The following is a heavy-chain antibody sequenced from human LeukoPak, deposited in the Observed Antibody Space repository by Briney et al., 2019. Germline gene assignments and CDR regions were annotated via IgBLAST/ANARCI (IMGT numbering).Heavy chain of an antibody. CDR2: IYTSGRT. V-gene: IGHV4-4*09. Sequence: SETLSLTCTVSGGSVSRYYWSWIRQSPGKGLEWIGYIYTSGRTDYNPSLKSRVTILVDTSKSQVLLILRSVTAADTAVYHCAVGPAWAGTAFDFWSQGSLVTVSS. D-gene: IGHD6-19*01. CDR1: GGSVSRYY. J-gene: IGHJ4*02. CDR3: AVGPAWAGTAFDF.